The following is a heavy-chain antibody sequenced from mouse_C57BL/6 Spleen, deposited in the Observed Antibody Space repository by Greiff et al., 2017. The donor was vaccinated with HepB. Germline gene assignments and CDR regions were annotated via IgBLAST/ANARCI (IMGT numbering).Heavy chain of an antibody. Sequence: VMLVESGAELVKPGASVKISCKASGYAFSSYWMNWVKQRPGKGLEWIGQIYPGDGDTNYNGKFKGKATLTADKSSSTAYMQLSSLTSEDSAVYFCAREGNWDRFAYWGQGTLVTVSA. V-gene: IGHV1-80*01. CDR2: IYPGDGDT. CDR1: GYAFSSYW. CDR3: AREGNWDRFAY. J-gene: IGHJ3*01. D-gene: IGHD4-1*01.